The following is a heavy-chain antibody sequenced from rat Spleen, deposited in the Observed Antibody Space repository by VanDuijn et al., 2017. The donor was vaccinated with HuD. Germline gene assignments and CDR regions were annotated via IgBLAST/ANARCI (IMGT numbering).Heavy chain of an antibody. Sequence: EVQLQESGPGLVKPSQSLSLTCSVTGYSITSSYRWNWIRKFPGNKLEWMGYINSAGSTNFNPSPKSRISITRDTSKNQFFLQVNSVTTEDTATYYCARTLYFDYWGQGVTVTVSS. V-gene: IGHV3-3*01. CDR2: INSAGST. CDR3: ARTLYFDY. CDR1: GYSITSSYR. J-gene: IGHJ2*01.